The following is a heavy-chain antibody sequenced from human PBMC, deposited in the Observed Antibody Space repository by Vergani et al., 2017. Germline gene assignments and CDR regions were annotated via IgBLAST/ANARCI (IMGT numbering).Heavy chain of an antibody. Sequence: QVQLVESGGGVVQPGRSLRLSCAASGFTFSSYAMHWVRQAPGKGLEWVAVISYDGSNKYYADSVKGRFTISRDNSKNTLYLQRNSLRAEDTAVYYCARDPCSSTSCFTYFDYWGQGTLVTVSS. J-gene: IGHJ4*02. CDR3: ARDPCSSTSCFTYFDY. CDR2: ISYDGSNK. D-gene: IGHD2-2*02. V-gene: IGHV3-30*04. CDR1: GFTFSSYA.